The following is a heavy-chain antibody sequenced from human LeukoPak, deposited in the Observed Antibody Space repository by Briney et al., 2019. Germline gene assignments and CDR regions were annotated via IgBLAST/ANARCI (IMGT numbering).Heavy chain of an antibody. CDR3: ARSSHSSSSGLDY. CDR1: GYTFTGYY. J-gene: IGHJ4*02. V-gene: IGHV1-2*02. CDR2: INPNSGGT. D-gene: IGHD6-6*01. Sequence: ASVKVSCKASGYTFTGYYMHWVRQAPGQGLEWMGWINPNSGGTNYAQKFQGRVTMTRDTSISTAYMELSRLRSDDTAVYYCARSSHSSSSGLDYWGQGTLVTVSS.